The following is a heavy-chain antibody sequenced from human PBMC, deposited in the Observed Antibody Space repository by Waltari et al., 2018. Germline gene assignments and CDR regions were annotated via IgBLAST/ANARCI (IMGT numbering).Heavy chain of an antibody. J-gene: IGHJ6*03. V-gene: IGHV3-30-3*01. D-gene: IGHD5-18*01. Sequence: QVQLVESGGGVVQPGRSLRLSCAASGFTFSSYAMHWVLQAPGKGLEWVAVISYDGSNKYYADSVKGRFTISRDNSKNTLYLQMNSLRAEDTAVYYCARPWIQLGYYYMDVWGKGTTVTISS. CDR1: GFTFSSYA. CDR3: ARPWIQLGYYYMDV. CDR2: ISYDGSNK.